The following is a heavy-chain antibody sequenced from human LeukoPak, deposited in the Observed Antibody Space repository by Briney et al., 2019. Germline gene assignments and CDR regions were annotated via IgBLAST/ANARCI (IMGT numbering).Heavy chain of an antibody. Sequence: SETLSLTCAVYGGSFSGYYWSWIRQPPGKGLEWIGEINHSGSTNCNPSLKSRVTISVDTSKNQFSLKLSSVTAADTAVYYCALPTYYYDSSGYPRYYFDYWGQGTLVTVSS. V-gene: IGHV4-34*01. CDR1: GGSFSGYY. CDR2: INHSGST. D-gene: IGHD3-22*01. J-gene: IGHJ4*02. CDR3: ALPTYYYDSSGYPRYYFDY.